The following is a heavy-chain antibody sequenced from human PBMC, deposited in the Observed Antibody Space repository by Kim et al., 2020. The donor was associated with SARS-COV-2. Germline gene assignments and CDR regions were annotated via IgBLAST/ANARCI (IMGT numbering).Heavy chain of an antibody. CDR2: INAGNGNT. D-gene: IGHD4-17*01. CDR3: ARETSQTVTTGGGWFDP. Sequence: ASVKVSCKASGYTFTSYAMHWVRQAPGQRLEWMGWINAGNGNTKYSQKFQGRVTITRDTSASTAYMELSSLRSEDTAVYYCARETSQTVTTGGGWFDPWGQGTLVTVSS. V-gene: IGHV1-3*01. CDR1: GYTFTSYA. J-gene: IGHJ5*02.